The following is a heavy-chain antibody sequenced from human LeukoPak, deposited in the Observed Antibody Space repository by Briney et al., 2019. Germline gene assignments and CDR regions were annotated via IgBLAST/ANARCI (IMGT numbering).Heavy chain of an antibody. J-gene: IGHJ6*03. V-gene: IGHV1-2*02. CDR2: SNPNSGGT. D-gene: IGHD3-10*01. Sequence: GASVKLSCKASGYTFTGYYMHWVRQPPGQGLERKGWSNPNSGGTNYAQPFQGRVTMTKDTSLSTAYMELSRLRSDDTAVYYCARDRGSGRPGPLPYYYYMDVWGKGTTVTVSS. CDR3: ARDRGSGRPGPLPYYYYMDV. CDR1: GYTFTGYY.